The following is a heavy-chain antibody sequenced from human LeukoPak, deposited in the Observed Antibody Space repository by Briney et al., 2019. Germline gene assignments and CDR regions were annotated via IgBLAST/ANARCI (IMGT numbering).Heavy chain of an antibody. CDR2: ISSSSTI. Sequence: PGGSLRLSCAASGFTFSSYSMNWVRQAPGKGLEWLSYISSSSTIYYADSVKCRFTNSRDNAKNSLYLQMNSMRDEDTAVYYGARDYYDTSGYAFDYWGQGTLVTVSS. V-gene: IGHV3-48*02. D-gene: IGHD3-22*01. CDR3: ARDYYDTSGYAFDY. CDR1: GFTFSSYS. J-gene: IGHJ4*02.